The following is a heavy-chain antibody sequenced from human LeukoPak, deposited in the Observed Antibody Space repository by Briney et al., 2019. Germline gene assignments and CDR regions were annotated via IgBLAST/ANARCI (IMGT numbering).Heavy chain of an antibody. CDR1: GFTVSSNY. Sequence: PGGSLRLSCAASGFTVSSNYMSWVRQAPGKGLEWVSVIYSGGSTYYADSVKGRFTISRDNSKNTLYLQMNSLRAEDTAVYYCARNRRNYYYMDVWGKGTRVTVS. CDR2: IYSGGST. V-gene: IGHV3-53*01. CDR3: ARNRRNYYYMDV. J-gene: IGHJ6*03.